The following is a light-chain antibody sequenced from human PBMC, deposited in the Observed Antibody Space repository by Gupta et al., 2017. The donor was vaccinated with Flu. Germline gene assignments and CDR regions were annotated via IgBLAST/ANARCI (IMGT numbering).Light chain of an antibody. J-gene: IGLJ3*02. V-gene: IGLV2-14*01. CDR3: SSYTSSSTWV. CDR1: SSDVGGYNY. Sequence: QSALTQPASVSGSPGQSITISCTGTSSDVGGYNYVSWYQQHPGKAPKLMIYEVNYRPSGVSNRFSGSKSGNTASLTISGLQAEDEADYHCSSYTSSSTWVFGGGTKLTVL. CDR2: EVN.